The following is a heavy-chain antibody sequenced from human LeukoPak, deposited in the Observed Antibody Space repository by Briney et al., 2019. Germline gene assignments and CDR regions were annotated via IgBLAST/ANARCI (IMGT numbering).Heavy chain of an antibody. J-gene: IGHJ4*02. CDR1: GYTFTGYH. CDR3: ARASSSYDYGDYHDY. CDR2: INPNSGGT. D-gene: IGHD4-17*01. V-gene: IGHV1-2*02. Sequence: ASVKVSCKASGYTFTGYHMHWVRQAPGEGLEWMGWINPNSGGTNYAQKFQVRVTMTRDTSISTAYMELSPLRSDDTAVYYCARASSSYDYGDYHDYWGQGTLVTVSS.